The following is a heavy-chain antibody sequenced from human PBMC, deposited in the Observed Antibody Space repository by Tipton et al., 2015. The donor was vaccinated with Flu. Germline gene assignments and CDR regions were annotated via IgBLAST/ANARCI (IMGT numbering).Heavy chain of an antibody. CDR3: AKEPSLADTVTTLGVVKDY. D-gene: IGHD4-17*01. J-gene: IGHJ4*02. CDR2: ISGSGGST. Sequence: SLRLSCAASGFTFSSYAMSWVRQAPGKGLEWVSAISGSGGSTYYADSVKGRFTISRDNSKNTLYLQMNSLRAEDTAVYYCAKEPSLADTVTTLGVVKDYWGQGTLVTVSS. CDR1: GFTFSSYA. V-gene: IGHV3-23*01.